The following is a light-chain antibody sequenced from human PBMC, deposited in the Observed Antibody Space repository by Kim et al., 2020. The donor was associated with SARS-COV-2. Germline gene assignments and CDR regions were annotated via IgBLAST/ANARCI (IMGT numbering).Light chain of an antibody. J-gene: IGLJ3*02. CDR2: GND. CDR1: SSNIGSGYD. V-gene: IGLV1-40*01. Sequence: QSVLTQPPAVSGAPGQRVSISCTGSSSNIGSGYDVHWYKQLPGAAPKLLIYGNDNRPAGVPDRFSASKSDTSASLAITGLQADDEADYYCQSFDNSISAWVFGGGTQLTVL. CDR3: QSFDNSISAWV.